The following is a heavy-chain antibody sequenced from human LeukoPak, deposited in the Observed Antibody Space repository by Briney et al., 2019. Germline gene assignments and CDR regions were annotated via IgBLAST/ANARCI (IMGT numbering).Heavy chain of an antibody. Sequence: SIGSTIYYAASVKGRFTISRDNAKNSLYLQMNSLRAEDTAVYYCAREEGVQWGARSFDYWGQGTLVTVSS. V-gene: IGHV3-11*01. CDR3: AREEGVQWGARSFDY. CDR2: SIGSTI. D-gene: IGHD1-26*01. J-gene: IGHJ4*02.